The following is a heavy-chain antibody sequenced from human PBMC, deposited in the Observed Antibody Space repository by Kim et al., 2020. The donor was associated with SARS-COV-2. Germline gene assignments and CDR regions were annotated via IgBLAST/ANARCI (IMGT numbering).Heavy chain of an antibody. J-gene: IGHJ4*02. D-gene: IGHD5-12*01. V-gene: IGHV3-74*01. CDR3: VKRGYTSTASFDY. Sequence: PGSVEGRFTVSRDNSKNTLYLEMTSLRADDTALYYCVKRGYTSTASFDYWGQGTLVTVSS.